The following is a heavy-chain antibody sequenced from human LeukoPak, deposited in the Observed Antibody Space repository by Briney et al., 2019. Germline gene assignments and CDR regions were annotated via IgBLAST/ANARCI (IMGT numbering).Heavy chain of an antibody. Sequence: GGSLRLSCAASGFTFSIYAMHWARRAPGKGLEWVAVISDDGSKKYYADSVKGRFTISRDNSKNTLYLQMNSLGREDTVVYFCGREFSGDPDYWGQGTLVTVSS. D-gene: IGHD1-26*01. CDR3: GREFSGDPDY. CDR1: GFTFSIYA. V-gene: IGHV3-30*03. CDR2: ISDDGSKK. J-gene: IGHJ4*02.